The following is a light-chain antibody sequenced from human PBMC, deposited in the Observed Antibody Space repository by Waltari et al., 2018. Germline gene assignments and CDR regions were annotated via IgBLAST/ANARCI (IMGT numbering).Light chain of an antibody. J-gene: IGLJ2*01. V-gene: IGLV7-46*01. Sequence: QAVVTQEPSVTVSPGGTVTLTCGSSTGAVTSSHYPYWSQQKPGQAPRTLVYDTSNKHSWTPARFSGSVVGGKAALTLSGAQPEDEAEYYCLLHYSGPRVFGGGTKVTVL. CDR1: TGAVTSSHY. CDR3: LLHYSGPRV. CDR2: DTS.